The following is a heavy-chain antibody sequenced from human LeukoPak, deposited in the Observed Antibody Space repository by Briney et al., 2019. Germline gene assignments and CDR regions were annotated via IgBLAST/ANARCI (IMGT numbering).Heavy chain of an antibody. V-gene: IGHV1-2*06. D-gene: IGHD3-22*01. J-gene: IGHJ3*02. CDR1: GYTFTGYY. CDR2: INPNSGGT. Sequence: ASVKVSCKASGYTFTGYYMHWVRQAPGQGLEWMGRINPNSGGTNYAQKFQGRVTMTRDTSISTAYMELSRLRSDDTAVYYCARDRGYYYGSSGYSDAFDIWGQGTMVTVSS. CDR3: ARDRGYYYGSSGYSDAFDI.